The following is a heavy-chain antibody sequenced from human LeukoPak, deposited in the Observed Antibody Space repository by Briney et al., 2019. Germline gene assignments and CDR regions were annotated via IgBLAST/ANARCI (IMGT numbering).Heavy chain of an antibody. Sequence: GGSLRLSCAASGFTFSSYAMHWVRQSPGKGLEWVAVISYDGSNKYYADSVKGRFTISRDNSKNTLYLQMNSLRAEDTAVYYCARDEYYYGSGSYSRMGYWGQGTLVTVSS. CDR1: GFTFSSYA. J-gene: IGHJ4*02. CDR3: ARDEYYYGSGSYSRMGY. D-gene: IGHD3-10*01. V-gene: IGHV3-30-3*01. CDR2: ISYDGSNK.